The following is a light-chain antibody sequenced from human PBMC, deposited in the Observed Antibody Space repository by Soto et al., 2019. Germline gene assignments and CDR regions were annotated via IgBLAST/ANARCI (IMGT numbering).Light chain of an antibody. V-gene: IGKV3-20*01. Sequence: ETVLTQSPGTLSLSPGERATLFCRASQSVTSSYLAWYQQKPGQAPRLLIYGASSRATGIPDRFSGIGSGTDFTLTISRLEPEDFAVYYCQQHTTSPPSWTFGQGTKVDIK. CDR2: GAS. CDR3: QQHTTSPPSWT. J-gene: IGKJ1*01. CDR1: QSVTSSY.